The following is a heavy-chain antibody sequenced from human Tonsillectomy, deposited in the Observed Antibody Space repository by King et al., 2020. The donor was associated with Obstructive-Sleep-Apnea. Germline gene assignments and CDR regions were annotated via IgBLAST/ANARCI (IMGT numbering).Heavy chain of an antibody. CDR2: IYPGDSQIT. CDR3: SRLGQPTETGLNFDH. D-gene: IGHD1/OR15-1a*01. J-gene: IGHJ4*02. Sequence: VQLVESGVEVKKTGESLKISCKGSGYTFTSHWIGWVRQMPGKGLEWMGIIYPGDSQITRYSPSCQGQVTLSANKSITTAYRQWSSLKASDTATYYCSRLGQPTETGLNFDHWGQGTLVTVSS. CDR1: GYTFTSHW. V-gene: IGHV5-51*01.